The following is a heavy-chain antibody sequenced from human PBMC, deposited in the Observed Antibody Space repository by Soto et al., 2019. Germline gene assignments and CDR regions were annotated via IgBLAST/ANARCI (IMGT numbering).Heavy chain of an antibody. D-gene: IGHD1-26*01. Sequence: ASVKVSCKASGYTFSHNGIGWVRQAPGQGLEWMGWISAYNGNRHFAEGLRVRITMTTNTTTSTADMELRSLSSDDTAVYYCARGGQECSNSGCGYIYDGMDGWGQGTTVTASS. CDR3: ARGGQECSNSGCGYIYDGMDG. CDR2: ISAYNGNR. J-gene: IGHJ6*02. V-gene: IGHV1-18*01. CDR1: GYTFSHNG.